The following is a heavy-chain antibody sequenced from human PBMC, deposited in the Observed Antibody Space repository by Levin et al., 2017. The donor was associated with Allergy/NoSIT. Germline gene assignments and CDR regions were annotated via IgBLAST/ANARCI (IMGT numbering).Heavy chain of an antibody. D-gene: IGHD2-21*01. CDR2: ISYDGSNK. CDR1: GFTFSSYG. V-gene: IGHV3-30*18. CDR3: ANTQLSDVY. Sequence: GGSLRLSCAASGFTFSSYGMHWVRQAPGKGLEWVAVISYDGSNKYYADSVKGRFTISRDNSKNTLYLQMNILRAEDTAVYYCANTQLSDVYWGQGTLVTVSS. J-gene: IGHJ4*02.